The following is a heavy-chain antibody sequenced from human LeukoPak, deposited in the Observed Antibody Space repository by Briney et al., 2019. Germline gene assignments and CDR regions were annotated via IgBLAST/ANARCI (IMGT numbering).Heavy chain of an antibody. V-gene: IGHV3-23*01. CDR3: AKNPITGYSSGWYPSGPGDY. CDR1: GFTFSSYA. CDR2: ISGSGGST. D-gene: IGHD6-19*01. Sequence: GGSLRLSCAASGFTFSSYAMSWVRQAPGKGLEWVSAISGSGGSTYYADSVKGRFTISRDNSKNTLYLQMNSLRAEDTAVYYCAKNPITGYSSGWYPSGPGDYWGQGTLVTVSS. J-gene: IGHJ4*02.